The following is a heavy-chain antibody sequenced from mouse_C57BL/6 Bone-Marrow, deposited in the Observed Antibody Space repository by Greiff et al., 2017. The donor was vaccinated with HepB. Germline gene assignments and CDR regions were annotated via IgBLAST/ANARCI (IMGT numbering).Heavy chain of an antibody. CDR2: IDPETGGT. V-gene: IGHV1-15*01. CDR3: TGREAYYYGSSPYYFDY. J-gene: IGHJ2*01. D-gene: IGHD1-1*01. CDR1: GYTFTDYE. Sequence: AQLVESGAELVRPGASVTLSCKASGYTFTDYEMHWVKQTPVHGLEWIGAIDPETGGTAYNQKFKGKAILTADKSSSTAYMELRSLTSEDSAVYYCTGREAYYYGSSPYYFDYWGQGTTLTVSS.